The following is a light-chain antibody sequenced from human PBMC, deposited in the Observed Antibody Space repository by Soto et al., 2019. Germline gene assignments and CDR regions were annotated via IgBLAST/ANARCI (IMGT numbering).Light chain of an antibody. CDR3: QQRSNWSYT. J-gene: IGKJ2*01. Sequence: EIVLTQSPATLSLSPGERATLSCRASQSVSSYLAWYQQKPGQAPRLLIYDASNRATGIPARFSGSGSETNFSLTISSLEPEDFAVYYCQQRSNWSYTFGQGTK. CDR2: DAS. V-gene: IGKV3-11*01. CDR1: QSVSSY.